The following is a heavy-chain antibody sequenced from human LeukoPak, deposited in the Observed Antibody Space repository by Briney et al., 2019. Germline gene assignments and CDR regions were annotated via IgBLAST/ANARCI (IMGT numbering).Heavy chain of an antibody. Sequence: GGSLRLSCAASGFTFSSYEMNWVRQAPGKGLEWVSYISSSGSTIYYADSVKGRFTISRDNAKNSLYLQMNSLRAEDTDVYYCAKDPHYYDSSGYYGHYMDVWGKGTTVTISS. CDR3: AKDPHYYDSSGYYGHYMDV. D-gene: IGHD3-22*01. V-gene: IGHV3-48*03. J-gene: IGHJ6*03. CDR2: ISSSGSTI. CDR1: GFTFSSYE.